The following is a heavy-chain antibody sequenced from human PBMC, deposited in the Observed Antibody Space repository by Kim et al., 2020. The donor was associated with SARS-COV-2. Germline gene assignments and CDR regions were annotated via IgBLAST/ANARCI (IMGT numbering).Heavy chain of an antibody. CDR2: ITSDSGNK. CDR3: ARDLLRAVEY. J-gene: IGHJ4*02. V-gene: IGHV3-48*02. Sequence: GGSLRLSCAASGFTFISYSMNWVRQAPGKGLEWVAYITSDSGNKYYADSVKGRFTISRDNAKNSLYLQMNSLRDEDTAVYYCARDLLRAVEYCGEGTRVTASP. CDR1: GFTFISYS.